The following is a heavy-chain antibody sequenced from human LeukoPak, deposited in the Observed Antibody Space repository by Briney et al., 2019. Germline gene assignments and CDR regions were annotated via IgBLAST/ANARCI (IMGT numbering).Heavy chain of an antibody. CDR3: ASSPCSGGSCYRLDFDY. CDR1: GFTFSSYW. J-gene: IGHJ4*02. Sequence: GGSLRLSCAASGFTFSSYWMHWVRQAPGKGLVWVSRINTDGSSTSYADSVKGRFTISRDNAKNSLYLQMNSLRAEDTAVYYCASSPCSGGSCYRLDFDYWGQGTLVTVSS. D-gene: IGHD2-15*01. V-gene: IGHV3-74*01. CDR2: INTDGSST.